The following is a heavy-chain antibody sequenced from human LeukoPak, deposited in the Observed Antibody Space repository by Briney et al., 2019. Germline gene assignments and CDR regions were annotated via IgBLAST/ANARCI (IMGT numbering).Heavy chain of an antibody. CDR2: IHYSGSP. D-gene: IGHD6-13*01. Sequence: LETLSLTCTVSGGSNYWSWIRQSPGKGLEWLGYIHYSGSPNYNPSLKSRLTISVDTSKNQFSLKLSSVTAADTAVYYCARLGIAAAGDYWGQGTLVTVSS. CDR1: GGSNY. V-gene: IGHV4-59*08. CDR3: ARLGIAAAGDY. J-gene: IGHJ4*02.